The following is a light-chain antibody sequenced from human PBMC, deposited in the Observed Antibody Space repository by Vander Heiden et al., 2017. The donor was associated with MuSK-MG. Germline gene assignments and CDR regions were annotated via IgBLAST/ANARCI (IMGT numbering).Light chain of an antibody. V-gene: IGKV1-39*01. J-gene: IGKJ2*01. CDR3: QQTHSTAYT. CDR1: QTINYS. CDR2: GAS. Sequence: QLPQPPSSLPPSVGDRVTIVCRASQTINYSLNWYQQKPGKPPKVVIYGASKSQKGVPSRFSGSGSGTEFTLTISSLQPDDYAAYYCQQTHSTAYTFGQGTKL.